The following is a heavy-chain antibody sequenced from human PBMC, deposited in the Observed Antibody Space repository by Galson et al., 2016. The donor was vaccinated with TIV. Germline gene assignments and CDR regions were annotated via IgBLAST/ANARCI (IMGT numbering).Heavy chain of an antibody. CDR1: GDTFSSYA. V-gene: IGHV1-69*13. J-gene: IGHJ6*03. CDR2: IIPIFGTA. D-gene: IGHD5-18*01. CDR3: ARSEYSYGKYYYYYYMDV. Sequence: SVKVSCKAPGDTFSSYAISWVRQAPGQGLEWMGGIIPIFGTANYAQKFQGRVTITADESTSTAYMELSSMRSEDTAVFYCARSEYSYGKYYYYYYMDVWGKGTTVIVSS.